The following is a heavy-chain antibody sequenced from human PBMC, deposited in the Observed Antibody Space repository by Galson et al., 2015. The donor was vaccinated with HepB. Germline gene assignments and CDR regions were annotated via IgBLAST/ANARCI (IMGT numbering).Heavy chain of an antibody. CDR2: ISSSSSYT. V-gene: IGHV3-11*06. J-gene: IGHJ4*02. Sequence: IRQAPGKGLEWVSYISSSSSYTNYADSVKGRFTISRDNAKNSLYLQMNSLRAEDTAVYYCARDLRGIQLWLTGYNDYWGQGTLVTVSS. CDR3: ARDLRGIQLWLTGYNDY. D-gene: IGHD5-18*01.